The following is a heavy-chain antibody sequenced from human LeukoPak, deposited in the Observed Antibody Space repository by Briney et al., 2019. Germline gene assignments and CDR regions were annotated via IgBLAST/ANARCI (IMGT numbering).Heavy chain of an antibody. J-gene: IGHJ3*02. CDR1: GGSFSGYY. CDR2: INHSGST. Sequence: SETLSLTCAVYGGSFSGYYWSWIRQPPGEGLEWIGEINHSGSTNYNPSLKSRVTISVDTSKNQFSLKLSSVTAADTAVYYCARGALLYYYDSSGYQEGDAFDIWGQGTMVTVSS. D-gene: IGHD3-22*01. V-gene: IGHV4-34*01. CDR3: ARGALLYYYDSSGYQEGDAFDI.